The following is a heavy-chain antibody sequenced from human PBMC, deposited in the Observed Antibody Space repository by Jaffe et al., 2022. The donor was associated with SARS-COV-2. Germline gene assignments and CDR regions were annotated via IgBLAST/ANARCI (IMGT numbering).Heavy chain of an antibody. CDR3: ARSYYYDSSGYYDY. J-gene: IGHJ4*02. V-gene: IGHV3-33*01. Sequence: QVQLVESGGGVVQPGRSLRLSCAASGFTFSSYGMHWVRQAPGKGLEWVAVIWYDGSNKYYADSVKGRFTISRDNSKNTLYLQMNSLRAEDTAVYYCARSYYYDSSGYYDYWGQGTLVTVSS. CDR2: IWYDGSNK. CDR1: GFTFSSYG. D-gene: IGHD3-22*01.